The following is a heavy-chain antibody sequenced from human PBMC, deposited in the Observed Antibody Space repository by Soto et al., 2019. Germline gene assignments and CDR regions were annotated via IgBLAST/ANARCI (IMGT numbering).Heavy chain of an antibody. D-gene: IGHD3-10*01. CDR3: ARGGGAYYMDV. Sequence: SETLSLTCAVYGGSFSGYYWSWIRRPPGKGLEWIGEINLGGSTNYNPSLKSRGTISVDTSKKQVSLKLNSVTAADTAVYYCARGGGAYYMDVWGKGTTVTVSS. J-gene: IGHJ6*03. CDR2: INLGGST. CDR1: GGSFSGYY. V-gene: IGHV4-34*01.